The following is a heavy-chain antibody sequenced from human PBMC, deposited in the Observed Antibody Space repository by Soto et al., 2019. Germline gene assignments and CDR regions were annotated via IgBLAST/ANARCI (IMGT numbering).Heavy chain of an antibody. V-gene: IGHV4-31*03. CDR1: GGSISSGGYY. J-gene: IGHJ5*02. CDR3: ARSVDP. Sequence: QVQLQASGPGLVKPSQTLSITCTVSGGSISSGGYYWSWISQHPGKGLKWIGYIFYSGTTYYNPSLKGRVTLSVDTSKNQFSLKRSSVTAADTDVYDCARSVDPWGQGTLVTVSS. CDR2: IFYSGTT.